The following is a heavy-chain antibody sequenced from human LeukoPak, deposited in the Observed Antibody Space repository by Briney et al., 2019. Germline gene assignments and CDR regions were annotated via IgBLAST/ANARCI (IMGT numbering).Heavy chain of an antibody. Sequence: SETLSLTCTVSAGSISSYYWGWIRQPAGKGLEWIGRIYTSGSTNYNPSLKSRVTMSVDTPKNQFSLKLSSVTAADTAVYYCAKLNWNDGSAAFDIWGQGTMVTVSS. D-gene: IGHD1-1*01. V-gene: IGHV4-4*07. CDR1: AGSISSYY. J-gene: IGHJ3*02. CDR2: IYTSGST. CDR3: AKLNWNDGSAAFDI.